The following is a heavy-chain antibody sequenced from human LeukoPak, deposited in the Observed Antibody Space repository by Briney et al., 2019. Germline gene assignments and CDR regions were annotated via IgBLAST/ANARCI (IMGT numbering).Heavy chain of an antibody. CDR1: GFTFSSYW. Sequence: GGSLRLSCAASGFTFSSYWMHWVRQAPGKGLVWVSRISSDGSSTSYADSVKGRFTISRDNAKNTLYLQMNSLSAEDTAVYYCARDLFVSSFLLDYWGQGTLVTVSS. CDR3: ARDLFVSSFLLDY. V-gene: IGHV3-74*01. CDR2: ISSDGSST. D-gene: IGHD6-13*01. J-gene: IGHJ4*02.